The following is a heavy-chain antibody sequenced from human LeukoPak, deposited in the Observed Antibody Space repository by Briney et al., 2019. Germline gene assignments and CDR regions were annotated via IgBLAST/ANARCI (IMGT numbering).Heavy chain of an antibody. V-gene: IGHV4-59*08. J-gene: IGHJ5*02. CDR3: ARRTVVGWFDP. CDR1: GGSISSYY. D-gene: IGHD2-2*01. CDR2: IYYSGST. Sequence: SETLSLTCTVSGGSISSYYWSWIRQPPGKGLEWIGYIYYSGSTNYNPSLKSRVTISVDTSKNQFSLKLSSVTAADTAVYCCARRTVVGWFDPWGQGTLVTVSS.